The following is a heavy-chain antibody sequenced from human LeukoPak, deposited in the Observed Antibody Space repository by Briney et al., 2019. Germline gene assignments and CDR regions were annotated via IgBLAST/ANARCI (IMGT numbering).Heavy chain of an antibody. CDR2: ISSSGSTI. CDR1: GFTFSDYY. V-gene: IGHV3-11*04. D-gene: IGHD3-22*01. CDR3: ARDGDSYYDSSGSDDFDI. J-gene: IGHJ3*02. Sequence: PGGSLRLSCAASGFTFSDYYMSWIRQAPGKGLEWVSYISSSGSTIYYADSVKGRFTISRDNAKNSLYLQMNSLRAEDTAVYYCARDGDSYYDSSGSDDFDIWGQGTMVTVSS.